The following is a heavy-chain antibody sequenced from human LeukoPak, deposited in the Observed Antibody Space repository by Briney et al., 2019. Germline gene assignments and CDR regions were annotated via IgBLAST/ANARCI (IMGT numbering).Heavy chain of an antibody. J-gene: IGHJ6*03. CDR1: GGSISSSSYY. CDR2: IYYSGNT. Sequence: SETLSLTCTVSGGSISSSSYYWGWVRQPPGKGLEWIVSIYYSGNTYYNASRKSRFTILVERAKNKFSLKLTSVTAADTAVYYCARETSQKGAHYMDVWGKGTTVTISS. V-gene: IGHV4-39*02. D-gene: IGHD3-16*01. CDR3: ARETSQKGAHYMDV.